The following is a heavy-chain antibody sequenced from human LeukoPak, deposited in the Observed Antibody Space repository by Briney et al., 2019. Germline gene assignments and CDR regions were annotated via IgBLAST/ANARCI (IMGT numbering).Heavy chain of an antibody. V-gene: IGHV5-51*01. CDR3: ARLISGNYYNGVDY. D-gene: IGHD3-10*01. CDR1: GYSFNTYW. J-gene: IGHJ4*02. CDR2: IYPGDSDT. Sequence: GESLKISCNGSGYSFNTYWIGWVRQMPGKGLEWMGNIYPGDSDTRYSPSFQGQVTISAAKSISTAYLQWSSLKASDTAMYYCARLISGNYYNGVDYWGQGTLVTVSS.